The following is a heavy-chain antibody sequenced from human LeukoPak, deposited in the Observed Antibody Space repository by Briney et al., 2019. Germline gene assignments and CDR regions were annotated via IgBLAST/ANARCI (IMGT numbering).Heavy chain of an antibody. Sequence: ASVKVSCKASGYTFTSYYMHWVRPAPGQGLAWMGIINPSGGSTSYAQKFQGRVTMTRDTSTSTVYMELSRLSSEDPAVYYCARSFHAASSSGYLDYWGQGTLVSVSS. D-gene: IGHD3-22*01. CDR3: ARSFHAASSSGYLDY. CDR2: INPSGGST. J-gene: IGHJ4*02. CDR1: GYTFTSYY. V-gene: IGHV1-46*01.